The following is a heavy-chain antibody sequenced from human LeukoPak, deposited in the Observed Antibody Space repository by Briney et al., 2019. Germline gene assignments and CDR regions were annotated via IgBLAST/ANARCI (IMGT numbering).Heavy chain of an antibody. CDR2: IVVSSGNT. CDR1: GFTFTSSA. J-gene: IGHJ6*03. D-gene: IGHD1-26*01. CDR3: ARDPYSGSYGAYYYYYMDV. Sequence: GASVKLSCKASGFTFTSSAMQWVRQARGQRLEWIGWIVVSSGNTNYAQKFQERVTITRDMSTSTAYMELSSLRAEDTAVYYCARDPYSGSYGAYYYYYMDVWGKGTTVTISS. V-gene: IGHV1-58*02.